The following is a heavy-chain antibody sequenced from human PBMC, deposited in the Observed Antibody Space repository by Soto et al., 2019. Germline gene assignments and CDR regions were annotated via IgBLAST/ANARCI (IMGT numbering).Heavy chain of an antibody. CDR1: GFTFNDFE. J-gene: IGHJ4*02. CDR3: ARGFGRFNY. Sequence: EVQLLESGGGLVQPGGSLRLSCGVSGFTFNDFEMNWVRQAPGKGLEWLAYIDGSGTTKKYADSVRGRFTISRDNPNNPLFLQMSSLSPADTAIYYCARGFGRFNYWGQGTLVSVSS. V-gene: IGHV3-48*03. D-gene: IGHD3-10*01. CDR2: IDGSGTTK.